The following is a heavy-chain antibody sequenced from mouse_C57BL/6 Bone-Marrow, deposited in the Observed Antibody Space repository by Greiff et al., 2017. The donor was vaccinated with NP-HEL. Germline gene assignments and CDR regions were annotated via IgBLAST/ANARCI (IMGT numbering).Heavy chain of an antibody. CDR1: GFTFSDFY. V-gene: IGHV7-1*01. CDR2: SRNKANDYTT. J-gene: IGHJ3*01. CDR3: ARDGGGSFFAY. Sequence: EVHLVESGGGLVQSGRSLRLSCATSGFTFSDFYMEWVRQAPGKGLEWIAASRNKANDYTTEYSASVKGRFIVSRDTSQSILYLQMNALRAEDTAIYYCARDGGGSFFAYWGQGTLVTVSA.